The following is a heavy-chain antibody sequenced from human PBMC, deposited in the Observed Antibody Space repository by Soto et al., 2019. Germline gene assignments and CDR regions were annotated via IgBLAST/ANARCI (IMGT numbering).Heavy chain of an antibody. CDR3: ARRDDSPTAEYFQH. CDR1: GYGFTTYW. CDR2: IYPGDSDT. D-gene: IGHD2-21*01. V-gene: IGHV5-51*01. Sequence: PGASLKISCNGSGYGFTTYWIGWVRQMPGKGLEWMGIIYPGDSDTRYSPSFQGQVTISADKSTSTAYLQWSSLKASDTAMYYCARRDDSPTAEYFQHWGQGTLVTVSS. J-gene: IGHJ1*01.